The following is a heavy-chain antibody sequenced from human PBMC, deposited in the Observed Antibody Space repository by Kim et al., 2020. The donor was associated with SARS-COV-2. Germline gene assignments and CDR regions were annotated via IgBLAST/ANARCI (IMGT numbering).Heavy chain of an antibody. Sequence: GGSLRLSCAASGFTFSDYYMSWIRQAPGKGLEWVSYISSSSSYTNYADSVKGRFTISRDNAKNSLYLQMNSLRAEDTAVYYCARDLVQSGYYQTIDYWGQGTLVTVSS. V-gene: IGHV3-11*05. J-gene: IGHJ4*02. D-gene: IGHD3-22*01. CDR2: ISSSSSYT. CDR1: GFTFSDYY. CDR3: ARDLVQSGYYQTIDY.